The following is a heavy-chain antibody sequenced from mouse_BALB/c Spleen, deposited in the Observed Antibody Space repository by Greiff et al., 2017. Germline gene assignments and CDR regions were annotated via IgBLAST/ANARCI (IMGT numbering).Heavy chain of an antibody. CDR1: GYSFTGYY. D-gene: IGHD2-10*02. J-gene: IGHJ4*01. CDR3: ARWGLGGFYAMDY. CDR2: INPYNGAT. V-gene: IGHV1-31*01. Sequence: VQLQQSGPELVKPGASVKISCKASGYSFTGYYMHWVKQSHVKSLEWIGRINPYNGATSYNQNFKDKASLTVDKSSSTAYMELHSLTSEDSAVYYCARWGLGGFYAMDYWGQGTSVTVSS.